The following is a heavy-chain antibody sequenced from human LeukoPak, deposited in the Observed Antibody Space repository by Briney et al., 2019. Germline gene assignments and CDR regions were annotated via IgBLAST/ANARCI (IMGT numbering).Heavy chain of an antibody. D-gene: IGHD3-22*01. CDR1: GGSISSYY. V-gene: IGHV4-59*01. J-gene: IGHJ4*02. CDR3: ARARGNYYDSSGYYSSYYFDY. Sequence: SETLSLTCTVSGGSISSYYWSWIRQPPGKGLEWIGYIYYSGSTNYNPSLKSRVTISVDTSKNQLSLKLSSVTAADTAVYYCARARGNYYDSSGYYSSYYFDYWGQGTLVTVSS. CDR2: IYYSGST.